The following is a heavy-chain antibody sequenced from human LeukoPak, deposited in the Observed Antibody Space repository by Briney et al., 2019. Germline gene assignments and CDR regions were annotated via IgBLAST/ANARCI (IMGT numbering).Heavy chain of an antibody. CDR3: ARDWRGYSYGNFDY. Sequence: ASVKVSCTASGYTFTSYGISWVRQAPGQGLEWMGWISAYNGNTNYAQKLQGRVTMTTDTSTSTAYMELRSLRSDDTAVYYCARDWRGYSYGNFDYWGQGTLVTVSS. V-gene: IGHV1-18*04. CDR1: GYTFTSYG. D-gene: IGHD5-18*01. J-gene: IGHJ4*02. CDR2: ISAYNGNT.